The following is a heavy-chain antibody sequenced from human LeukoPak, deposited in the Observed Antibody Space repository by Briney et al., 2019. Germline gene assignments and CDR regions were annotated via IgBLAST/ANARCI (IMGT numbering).Heavy chain of an antibody. CDR3: ARDRFLRRPEPADY. CDR2: ISSSGSTI. CDR1: GFTFSSYE. Sequence: GGSLRLSCAASGFTFSSYEMNWVRQAPGRGLEWVSYISSSGSTIYYADSVEGRFTISRDNAKNSLYLQMNSLRAEDTALYYCARDRFLRRPEPADYWGQGTLVTVSS. D-gene: IGHD1-14*01. V-gene: IGHV3-48*03. J-gene: IGHJ4*02.